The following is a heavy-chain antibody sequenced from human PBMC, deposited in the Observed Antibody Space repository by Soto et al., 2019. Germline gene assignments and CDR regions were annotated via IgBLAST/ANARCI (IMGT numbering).Heavy chain of an antibody. CDR3: ARELRSIAFDI. CDR1: GFTVSSNY. V-gene: IGHV3-66*01. CDR2: IYSGGST. J-gene: IGHJ3*02. Sequence: HPGGSLRLSCAASGFTVSSNYMSWVRQAPGKGLEWVSVIYSGGSTYYADSVKGRFTISRDNSKNTLYLQMNSLRAEDTAVYYCARELRSIAFDIWGQGTMVTVSS.